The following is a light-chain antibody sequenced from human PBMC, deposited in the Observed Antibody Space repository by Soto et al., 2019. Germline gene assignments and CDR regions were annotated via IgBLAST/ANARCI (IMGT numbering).Light chain of an antibody. V-gene: IGKV3-15*01. Sequence: VMSLSPATVSVSPGDRVTLSCRASRTVHSNVAWYQHKPGQAPRLLIYGASFRATGMPARFSGSGSGTEFTLTISSLQSEDFAVYYCQQYNNWPWTFGQGTMV. CDR3: QQYNNWPWT. CDR2: GAS. J-gene: IGKJ1*01. CDR1: RTVHSN.